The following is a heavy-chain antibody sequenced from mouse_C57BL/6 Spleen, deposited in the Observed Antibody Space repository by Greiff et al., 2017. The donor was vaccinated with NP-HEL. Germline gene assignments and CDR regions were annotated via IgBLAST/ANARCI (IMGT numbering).Heavy chain of an antibody. J-gene: IGHJ4*01. V-gene: IGHV2-6*01. D-gene: IGHD3-3*01. CDR1: GFSLTSYG. Sequence: VMLVESGPGLVAPSQSLSITCTVSGFSLTSYGVDWVRQSPGKGLEWLGVIWGVGSTNYNSALKSRLSISKDNSKSQVFLKMNSLQTDDKAMYYCAIRGLGINAMDYWGQGTSVTVSS. CDR2: IWGVGST. CDR3: AIRGLGINAMDY.